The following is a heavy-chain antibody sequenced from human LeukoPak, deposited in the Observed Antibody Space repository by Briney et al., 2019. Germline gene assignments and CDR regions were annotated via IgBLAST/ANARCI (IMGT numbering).Heavy chain of an antibody. J-gene: IGHJ4*02. CDR2: ISSGTSNI. D-gene: IGHD3-9*01. CDR1: GFTFSSYS. Sequence: GGSLRLSCAASGFTFSSYSMNWVRQAPGKGLEWVSYISSGTSNIYYTDSVKGRFTVSRDNAKNSLYLQMNSLRDEDTAVYYCATVGPGILTGSDYWGQGTLVTVSS. V-gene: IGHV3-48*02. CDR3: ATVGPGILTGSDY.